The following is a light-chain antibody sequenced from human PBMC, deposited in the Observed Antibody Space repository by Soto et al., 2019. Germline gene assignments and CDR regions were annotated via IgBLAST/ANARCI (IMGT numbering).Light chain of an antibody. V-gene: IGKV3-11*01. Sequence: EIVLTQSPDTLSLSPGERATLSCRASQSVSGYLGWYQQKPGQAPRLLIYDASNRAYGVPARFRGSGSGTDFTLTISRLEPEDFAVYYCQQYVNTPWTFGQGTKVDIK. CDR1: QSVSGY. CDR3: QQYVNTPWT. CDR2: DAS. J-gene: IGKJ1*01.